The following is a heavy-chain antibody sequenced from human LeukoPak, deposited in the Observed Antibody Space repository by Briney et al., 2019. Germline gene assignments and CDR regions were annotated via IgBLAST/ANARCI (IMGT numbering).Heavy chain of an antibody. Sequence: GKSLKISCKASGYRFTIYWVGWVRQVPGRGPEWMGLIYPGDSDTRFSPSFQGQVSMSVDASISTAYLQWSSLKASDTATYYCVRQPRVHTPDFWGQGTLVTVSS. V-gene: IGHV5-51*01. D-gene: IGHD1-1*01. CDR3: VRQPRVHTPDF. CDR2: IYPGDSDT. CDR1: GYRFTIYW. J-gene: IGHJ4*02.